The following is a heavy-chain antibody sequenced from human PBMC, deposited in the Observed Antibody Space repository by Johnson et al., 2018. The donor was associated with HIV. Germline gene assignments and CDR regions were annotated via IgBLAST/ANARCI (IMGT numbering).Heavy chain of an antibody. J-gene: IGHJ3*01. CDR1: GFTFGIYG. D-gene: IGHD3-10*01. CDR2: IRYDGSNK. V-gene: IGHV3-30*02. CDR3: YCTDHVGAGSESKGTFDA. Sequence: QVQLVESGGGVVQPGGSLRLSCAASGFTFGIYGMHWVRQAPGKGLEWVAFIRYDGSNKYYADSVKGRFTISRDNSKNTLYLQMTSMRQDDTAVYSCYCTDHVGAGSESKGTFDAWGQGTMVTVSS.